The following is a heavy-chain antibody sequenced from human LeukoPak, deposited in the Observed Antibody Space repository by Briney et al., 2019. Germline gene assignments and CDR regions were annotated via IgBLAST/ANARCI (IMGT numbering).Heavy chain of an antibody. CDR1: GDSISRGSFY. J-gene: IGHJ3*02. CDR2: IYASGNT. V-gene: IGHV4-61*02. CDR3: AREGGPPVFGVVTPRVVAFDM. Sequence: KTSETLSLTCTVSGDSISRGSFYWSWIWQPAGKRLEWIGRIYASGNTYYNPSLKSRVTISRDTSTNQFSLNLSSVSAADSAVYFCAREGGPPVFGVVTPRVVAFDMWGQGTRVTVSS. D-gene: IGHD3-3*01.